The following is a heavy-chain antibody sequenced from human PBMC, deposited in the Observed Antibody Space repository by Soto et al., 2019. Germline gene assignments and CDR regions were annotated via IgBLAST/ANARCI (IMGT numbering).Heavy chain of an antibody. V-gene: IGHV3-48*01. CDR1: GFTFSSYG. CDR2: ISSSSSTI. Sequence: EVQLVESGGGLVQPGGSLRLSCAASGFTFSSYGMNWVRQAPGKGLEWVSYISSSSSTIYYADSVKGRFTISRDNAXNSLYLQMNSLRXEXTAVYYCARVLRGDWVFDYWGQGTLVTVSS. J-gene: IGHJ4*02. D-gene: IGHD2-21*02. CDR3: ARVLRGDWVFDY.